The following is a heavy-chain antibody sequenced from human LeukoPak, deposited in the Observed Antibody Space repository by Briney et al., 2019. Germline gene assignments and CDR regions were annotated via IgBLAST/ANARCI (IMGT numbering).Heavy chain of an antibody. V-gene: IGHV3-23*01. CDR3: AKAPRGDGYNYFDY. Sequence: PGGSLRLSCAASGFTFSSSAMNWVREAPGKGLEWVSTITSSGGNTYYADSTKGRFTLSRNNFKNTLYMQVNSLRAEDTAVYYCAKAPRGDGYNYFDYWGQGTLVTVSS. D-gene: IGHD5-24*01. CDR1: GFTFSSSA. J-gene: IGHJ4*02. CDR2: ITSSGGNT.